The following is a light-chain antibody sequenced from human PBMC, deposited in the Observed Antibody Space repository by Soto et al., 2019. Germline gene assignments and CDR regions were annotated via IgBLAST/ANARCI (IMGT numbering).Light chain of an antibody. J-gene: IGLJ2*01. V-gene: IGLV1-51*01. CDR2: DTN. Sequence: QSVLTQPPSVSAAPGQKITIPCSGSNSNVGNNFVSWYQHLPGTAPKLLIYDTNKRPSGIPDRFSGSKSGTSATLGITGLQTGDEADYFCGTWDYSLSAVVFGGGTKLTVL. CDR3: GTWDYSLSAVV. CDR1: NSNVGNNF.